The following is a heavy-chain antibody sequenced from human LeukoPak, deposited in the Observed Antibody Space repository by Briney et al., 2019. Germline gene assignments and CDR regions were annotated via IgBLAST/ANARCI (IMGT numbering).Heavy chain of an antibody. Sequence: PGGSLTLSCEDSGFTFRSYEMNWVRQAPGKGLEWIAYLSSSGSAFSYADSVKGRFTISRDNAKNSLYLQMNSLRAEDTAVYYCAREDRYFDLYYYYYMDVWGKGTTVTVSS. V-gene: IGHV3-48*03. J-gene: IGHJ6*03. D-gene: IGHD3-9*01. CDR3: AREDRYFDLYYYYYMDV. CDR2: LSSSGSAF. CDR1: GFTFRSYE.